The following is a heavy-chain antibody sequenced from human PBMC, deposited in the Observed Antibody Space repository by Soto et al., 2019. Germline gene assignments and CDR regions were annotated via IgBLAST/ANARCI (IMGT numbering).Heavy chain of an antibody. J-gene: IGHJ4*02. D-gene: IGHD5-12*01. V-gene: IGHV3-11*01. CDR3: ACDLAEMATNTFDY. Sequence: QVQLVESGGGLVKPGGSLSLSCAASGFTFSDYYMSYIRQAPGKGLERVAYSSSSGITIYYADSVKGRFTISRDNAKNSLYLQMNSLKAENTAVYYCACDLAEMATNTFDYCGQGTLVSVSS. CDR2: SSSSGITI. CDR1: GFTFSDYY.